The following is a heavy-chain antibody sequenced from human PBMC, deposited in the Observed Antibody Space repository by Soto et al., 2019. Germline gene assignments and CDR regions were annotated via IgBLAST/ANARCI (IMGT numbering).Heavy chain of an antibody. CDR2: ISSSSSYI. J-gene: IGHJ4*02. V-gene: IGHV3-21*01. D-gene: IGHD2-15*01. CDR1: GFTFSSYS. CDR3: ARDEAAQYYFDY. Sequence: EVQLVESGGGLVKPGGSLRLSCAASGFTFSSYSMNWVRQAPGKGLEWVSSISSSSSYIYYADSVKGRFTISRDNAKNSLYLQMNSLRAEDTAVYYCARDEAAQYYFDYWGQGTLVTVYS.